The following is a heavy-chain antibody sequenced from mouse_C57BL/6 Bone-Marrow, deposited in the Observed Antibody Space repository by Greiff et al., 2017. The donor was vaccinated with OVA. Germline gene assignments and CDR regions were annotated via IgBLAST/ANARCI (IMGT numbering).Heavy chain of an antibody. D-gene: IGHD1-1*01. CDR1: GFTFSSYG. CDR3: ARHGDYGSFFDY. J-gene: IGHJ2*01. Sequence: EVQVVESGGDLVKPGGSLKLSCAASGFTFSSYGMSWVRQTPDKRLEWVATISSGGSYTYYPDSVKGRFTISRDNAKNTLYLQRSSLKSEDTAMYYCARHGDYGSFFDYWGQGTTLTVSS. CDR2: ISSGGSYT. V-gene: IGHV5-6*01.